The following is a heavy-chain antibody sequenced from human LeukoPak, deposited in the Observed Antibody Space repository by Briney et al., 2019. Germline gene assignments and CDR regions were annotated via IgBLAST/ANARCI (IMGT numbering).Heavy chain of an antibody. Sequence: SVKVSCKASGGTVSRYPISWVRQAPGQGLEWMGGIIPIFGTANYAQKFQGRVTITADVSTGTAYMELSSLRSEDTAVYYCARDRPGRYCSTISCYSASPFDPWGQGTLVTVSS. CDR1: GGTVSRYP. V-gene: IGHV1-69*13. J-gene: IGHJ5*02. D-gene: IGHD2-2*02. CDR3: ARDRPGRYCSTISCYSASPFDP. CDR2: IIPIFGTA.